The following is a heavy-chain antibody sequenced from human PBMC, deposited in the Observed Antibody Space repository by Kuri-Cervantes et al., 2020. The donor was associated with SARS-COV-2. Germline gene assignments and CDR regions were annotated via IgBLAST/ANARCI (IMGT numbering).Heavy chain of an antibody. CDR2: INHSGST. J-gene: IGHJ6*02. V-gene: IGHV4-34*01. Sequence: SETLSLTCAVYGGSFSGYYWNWIRQPPGKGLEWIGEINHSGSTNYNPSLKSRVTISVDTSKNQFSLKLSSVTAADTAVYYCARGRGAARPDWYYYYGMDVWGQGTTVTVSS. D-gene: IGHD6-6*01. CDR1: GGSFSGYY. CDR3: ARGRGAARPDWYYYYGMDV.